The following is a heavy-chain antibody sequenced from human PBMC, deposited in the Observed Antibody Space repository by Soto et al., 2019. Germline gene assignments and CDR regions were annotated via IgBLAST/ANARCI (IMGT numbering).Heavy chain of an antibody. CDR2: IYYSGST. V-gene: IGHV4-59*08. Sequence: QVQLQESGPGLVKPSETLSLTCTVSGGSISSYYWSWIRQPPGKGLEWIGYIYYSGSTNYNPSLKSRVTISVDTSKNPLALKLSSVTAADTAVYYCARRYGGTFDYWGQGTLVTVSS. CDR1: GGSISSYY. D-gene: IGHD2-15*01. CDR3: ARRYGGTFDY. J-gene: IGHJ4*02.